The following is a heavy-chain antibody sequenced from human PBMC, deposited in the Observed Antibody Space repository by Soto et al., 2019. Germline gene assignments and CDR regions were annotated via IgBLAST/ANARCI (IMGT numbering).Heavy chain of an antibody. CDR3: ARVDTLTAGVHY. J-gene: IGHJ4*02. CDR1: GFSVGDIY. V-gene: IGHV3-66*01. CDR2: IYSDAST. Sequence: LRLSCAGSGFSVGDIYMSWVRQAPGKGLEWVSLIYSDASTYYADSVKGRFTISRDNSKNTLFLQMNSLRAEDTAVYYCARVDTLTAGVHYWGLGTLVTVSS. D-gene: IGHD6-25*01.